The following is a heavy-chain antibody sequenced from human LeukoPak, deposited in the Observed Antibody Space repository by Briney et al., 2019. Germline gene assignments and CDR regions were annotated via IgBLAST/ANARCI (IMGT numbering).Heavy chain of an antibody. V-gene: IGHV7-4-1*02. D-gene: IGHD6-19*01. J-gene: IGHJ4*02. CDR3: AIGIAVAGY. CDR1: GYTFTGYY. CDR2: INTNTGNP. Sequence: ASVKVSCKASGYTFTGYYMHWVRQAPGQGLEWMGWINTNTGNPTYAQGFTGRFVFSLDTSVSTAYLQISSLKAEDTAVYYCAIGIAVAGYWGQGTLVTVSS.